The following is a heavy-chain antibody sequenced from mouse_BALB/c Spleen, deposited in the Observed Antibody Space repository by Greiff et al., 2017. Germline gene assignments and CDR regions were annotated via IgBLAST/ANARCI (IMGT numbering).Heavy chain of an antibody. D-gene: IGHD2-3*01. CDR1: GFSLTSYG. J-gene: IGHJ2*01. CDR2: IWAGGST. V-gene: IGHV2-9*02. Sequence: VKLVESGPGLVAPSQSLSITCTVSGFSLTSYGVHWVRQPPGKGLEWLGVIWAGGSTNYNSALMSRLSISKDNSKSQVFLKMNSLQTDDTAMYYCARDHDGYYGYFDYWGQGTTLTVSS. CDR3: ARDHDGYYGYFDY.